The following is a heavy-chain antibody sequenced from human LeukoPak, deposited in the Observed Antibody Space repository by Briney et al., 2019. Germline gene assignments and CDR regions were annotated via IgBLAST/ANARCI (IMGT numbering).Heavy chain of an antibody. CDR2: IYYSGST. Sequence: SETLSLTCTVSGGSISSYYWSWIRQPPGKGLEWIGYIYYSGSTNYNPSLKSRVTISVDTSKNQFSLKLSSVTAADTAVYYCASFRDSSGKFDYWGQGTLVTVSS. V-gene: IGHV4-59*12. CDR1: GGSISSYY. D-gene: IGHD3-22*01. J-gene: IGHJ4*02. CDR3: ASFRDSSGKFDY.